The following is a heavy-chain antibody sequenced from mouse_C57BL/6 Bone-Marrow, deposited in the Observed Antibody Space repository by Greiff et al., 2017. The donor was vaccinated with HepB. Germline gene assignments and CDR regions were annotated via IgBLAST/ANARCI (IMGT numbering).Heavy chain of an antibody. D-gene: IGHD2-1*01. J-gene: IGHJ4*01. V-gene: IGHV3-6*01. CDR2: ISYDGSN. Sequence: VQLKESGPGLVKPSQSLSLTCSVTGYSITSGYYWNWIRQFPGNKLEWMGYISYDGSNNYNPSLKNRISITRDTSKNQFFLKLNSVTTEDTATYYCARGPIYYGNYFYAMDYWGQGTSVTVSS. CDR3: ARGPIYYGNYFYAMDY. CDR1: GYSITSGYY.